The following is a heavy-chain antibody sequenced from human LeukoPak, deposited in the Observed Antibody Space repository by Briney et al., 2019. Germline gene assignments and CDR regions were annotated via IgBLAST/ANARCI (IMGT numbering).Heavy chain of an antibody. V-gene: IGHV3-48*04. Sequence: GGSLRLSCAASGFTFSSYSMNWVRQAPGKGLEWVSYISSSGSTIYYADSVKGRFTISRDNAKNSLYLQMNSLRAEDTAVYYCARGASGWYRGFDYWGQGTLVTVSS. CDR1: GFTFSSYS. CDR3: ARGASGWYRGFDY. D-gene: IGHD6-19*01. CDR2: ISSSGSTI. J-gene: IGHJ4*02.